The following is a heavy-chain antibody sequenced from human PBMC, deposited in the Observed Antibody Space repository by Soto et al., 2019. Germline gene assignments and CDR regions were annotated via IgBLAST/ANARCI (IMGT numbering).Heavy chain of an antibody. CDR2: IGTSETNT. J-gene: IGHJ4*02. V-gene: IGHV3-48*03. D-gene: IGHD2-21*01. CDR3: AREELNCGGDCFAF. CDR1: GFTFSNYE. Sequence: EVQLVESGGGLVQPGLSLRLSCAASGFTFSNYEFNWVRQAPGKGLEWISYIGTSETNTYYAASVKGRFTVSRDNAKNSGYLQMNSLRAEDTAIYYCAREELNCGGDCFAFWCQGALVTVS.